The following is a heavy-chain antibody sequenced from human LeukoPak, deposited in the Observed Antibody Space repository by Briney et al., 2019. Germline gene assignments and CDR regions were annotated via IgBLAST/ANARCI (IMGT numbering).Heavy chain of an antibody. CDR2: TNPTSGST. CDR3: ARLGYYYDSLGHYVY. Sequence: ASVKVSCKASGYTFTNYYIHWVRQAPGQGLEWMGITNPTSGSTAYTQKFQGRVTMTRDMSTSTVYMELSSLRSDDTAVYYCARLGYYYDSLGHYVYWGQGTLVIVSS. V-gene: IGHV1-46*01. D-gene: IGHD3-22*01. CDR1: GYTFTNYY. J-gene: IGHJ4*02.